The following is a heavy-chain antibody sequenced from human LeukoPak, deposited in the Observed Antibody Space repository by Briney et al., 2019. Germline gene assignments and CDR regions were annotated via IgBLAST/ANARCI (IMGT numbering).Heavy chain of an antibody. J-gene: IGHJ4*02. Sequence: SETLSLTCTVSGGSISTSSYYWVWIRQPPGKGLEWVGSIYHSGSTYYNPSLKSRVTISVDTSKNQFSLKLRSVTAADTAVYYCARVVEYSSGWYIDYWGQGTLVTVSS. V-gene: IGHV4-39*07. D-gene: IGHD6-19*01. CDR1: GGSISTSSYY. CDR2: IYHSGST. CDR3: ARVVEYSSGWYIDY.